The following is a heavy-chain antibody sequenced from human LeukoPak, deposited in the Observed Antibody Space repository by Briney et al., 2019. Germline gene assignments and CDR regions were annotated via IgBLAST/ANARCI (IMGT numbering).Heavy chain of an antibody. J-gene: IGHJ4*02. V-gene: IGHV4-38-2*01. D-gene: IGHD1-14*01. CDR1: GYSISSGYY. CDR2: IYHSGIT. CDR3: TRLSTASSRPAYY. Sequence: PSETLSLTCAVSGYSISSGYYWGWIRPSPGKGLEWIGNIYHSGITHYNPSLQGRITLSVDTSKNQFSLNLSSVTAADTAVYYCTRLSTASSRPAYYWGQGTLVIVSS.